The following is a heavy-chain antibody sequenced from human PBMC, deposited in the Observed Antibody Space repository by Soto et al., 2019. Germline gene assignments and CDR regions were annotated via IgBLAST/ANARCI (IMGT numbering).Heavy chain of an antibody. CDR1: GYTFTSYD. J-gene: IGHJ6*02. CDR2: MNPNSGNT. V-gene: IGHV1-8*01. CDR3: ARPRSGSYYYGMDV. Sequence: QVQLVQSGAEVKKPGASVKVSCKASGYTFTSYDINWVRQATGQGLEWMGWMNPNSGNTGYAQKFQGRVTMTRNTSIIPAYMELSSLRSEDTAVYYCARPRSGSYYYGMDVWGRGTAVTVSS. D-gene: IGHD3-3*01.